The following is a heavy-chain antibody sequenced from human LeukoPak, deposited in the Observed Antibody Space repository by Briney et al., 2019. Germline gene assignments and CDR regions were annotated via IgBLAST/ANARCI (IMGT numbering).Heavy chain of an antibody. CDR3: ATYRQVLLPFES. D-gene: IGHD2-8*02. V-gene: IGHV3-21*04. CDR1: GFTFSSYS. J-gene: IGHJ4*02. Sequence: GGSLRLSCAASGFTFSSYSMNWVRQAPGKGLEWVSSISSSSRYIYYADSVKGRFTISRDNAKNSLYLQMNSLRAEDTAIYYCATYRQVLLPFESWGQGTPVTVSS. CDR2: ISSSSRYI.